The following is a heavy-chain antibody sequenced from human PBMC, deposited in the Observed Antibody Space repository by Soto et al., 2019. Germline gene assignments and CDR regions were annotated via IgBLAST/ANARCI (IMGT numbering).Heavy chain of an antibody. Sequence: HWVRQAPGKGLVWVAHIDNDGTGTTYADSVKGRFTISRDNAGNTVYLQMNSLRVEDTAVYYCTRDSSLSSDCRGQGAPV. CDR2: IDNDGTGT. V-gene: IGHV3-74*01. CDR3: TRDSSLSSDC. J-gene: IGHJ4*02.